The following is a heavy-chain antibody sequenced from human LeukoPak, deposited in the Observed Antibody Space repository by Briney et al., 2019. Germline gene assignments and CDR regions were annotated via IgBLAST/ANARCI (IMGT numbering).Heavy chain of an antibody. CDR3: ARVSDYDSSGYTGTFDY. D-gene: IGHD3-22*01. J-gene: IGHJ4*02. Sequence: GGSLRLSCPVPGFTVSTALMDWVRQAPGKGLEWVSLIYDDGRTVYADSVRGRFTISRDNSKNTLYLQMNSLRAEDTAVYYCARVSDYDSSGYTGTFDYWGQGTLVTVSS. V-gene: IGHV3-66*02. CDR2: IYDDGRT. CDR1: GFTVSTAL.